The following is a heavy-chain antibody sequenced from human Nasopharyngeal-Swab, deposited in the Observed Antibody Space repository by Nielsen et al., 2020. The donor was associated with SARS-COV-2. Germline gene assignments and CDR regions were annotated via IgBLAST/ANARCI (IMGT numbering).Heavy chain of an antibody. CDR1: GCSISSSSYS. CDR3: ARRTYYYDSSGYFDY. CDR2: IYYSGSP. D-gene: IGHD3-22*01. V-gene: IGHV4-39*07. J-gene: IGHJ4*02. Sequence: SDTLSLTCTVSGCSISSSSYSWGWIRQPPGKGLEWIGSIYYSGSPYYNPSLKSRVTISVDTSKNQFSLKLSSVTAADTAVYYCARRTYYYDSSGYFDYWGQGTLVTVSS.